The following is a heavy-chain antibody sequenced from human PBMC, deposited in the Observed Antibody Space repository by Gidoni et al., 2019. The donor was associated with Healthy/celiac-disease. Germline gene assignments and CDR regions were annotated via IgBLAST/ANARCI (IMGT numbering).Heavy chain of an antibody. J-gene: IGHJ4*02. V-gene: IGHV4-59*01. D-gene: IGHD5-18*01. CDR3: AKGRGYSYGYYFDY. CDR2: IYYSGST. CDR1: GGSISSYY. Sequence: QVQLQESGPGLVTPSETLSLTCTVSGGSISSYYWSWIRQPPGKGLEWIGYIYYSGSTNYNPSLKSRVTISVDTSKNQFSLKLSSVTAADTAVYYCAKGRGYSYGYYFDYWGQGTLVTVSS.